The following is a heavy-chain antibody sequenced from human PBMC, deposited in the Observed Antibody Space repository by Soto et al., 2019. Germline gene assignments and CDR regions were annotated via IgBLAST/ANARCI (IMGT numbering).Heavy chain of an antibody. CDR3: AKGSRSGSYYPNDY. CDR2: ISYDGSNK. V-gene: IGHV3-30*18. D-gene: IGHD3-10*01. J-gene: IGHJ4*02. Sequence: GGSLRLSCAASGFTFSSYGMHWVRQAPGKGLEWVAVISYDGSNKYYADSVKGRFTISRDNSKNTLYLQMNSLRAEDTAVYYCAKGSRSGSYYPNDYWGQGTLVTVSS. CDR1: GFTFSSYG.